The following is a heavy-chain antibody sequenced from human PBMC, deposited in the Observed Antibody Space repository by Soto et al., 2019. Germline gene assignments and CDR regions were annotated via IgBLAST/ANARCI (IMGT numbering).Heavy chain of an antibody. Sequence: PGGSLRLSCAASGFTFSSYSMNWVRQAPGKGLEWVSYISSSSSTIYYADSVKGRFTISRDNAKNSLYLQMNSLRDEDTAVYYCASDHYGEPHAAASYAFDIWGQGTMVTVSS. V-gene: IGHV3-48*02. CDR3: ASDHYGEPHAAASYAFDI. CDR1: GFTFSSYS. D-gene: IGHD4-17*01. CDR2: ISSSSSTI. J-gene: IGHJ3*02.